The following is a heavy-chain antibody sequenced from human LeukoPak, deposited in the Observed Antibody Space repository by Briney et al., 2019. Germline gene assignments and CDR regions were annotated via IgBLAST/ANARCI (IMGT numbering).Heavy chain of an antibody. CDR2: ISGNSGSI. CDR3: AKDIKYGGTAMVLDY. V-gene: IGHV3-9*01. J-gene: IGHJ4*02. Sequence: GRSLRLSCAASGFTFDDYAMHWVRQAPGKGLEWVSGISGNSGSIGYADSVKGRFTISRDNAKNSLYLQMNSLRAEDTALYYCAKDIKYGGTAMVLDYWGQGTLVTVSS. D-gene: IGHD5-18*01. CDR1: GFTFDDYA.